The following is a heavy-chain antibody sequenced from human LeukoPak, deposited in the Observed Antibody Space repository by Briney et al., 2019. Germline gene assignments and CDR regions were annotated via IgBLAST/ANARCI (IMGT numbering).Heavy chain of an antibody. J-gene: IGHJ3*01. Sequence: SETLSLTCAVYGGSFSGYYWSWIRQPPGKGLEWIGEINHSGSTNYDPSLKSRVTISVDTSKNQFSLKLSSVTAADTAVYYCARGRGYSSSWPLWGQGTMVTVSS. V-gene: IGHV4-34*01. CDR3: ARGRGYSSSWPL. CDR2: INHSGST. D-gene: IGHD6-13*01. CDR1: GGSFSGYY.